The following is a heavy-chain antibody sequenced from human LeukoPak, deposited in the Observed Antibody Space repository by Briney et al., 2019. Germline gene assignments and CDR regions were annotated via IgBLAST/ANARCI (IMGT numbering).Heavy chain of an antibody. D-gene: IGHD3-16*01. CDR3: ATYTHWVAGDV. V-gene: IGHV3-7*01. J-gene: IGHJ6*02. CDR1: GFTFSDSW. Sequence: GGSLRLSCAASGFTFSDSWMSWVRQAPGKGLEWVASMNQDGSAKGYVDSVKGRFTISRDNARNSLYLQMSSLRPEDTAVYYCATYTHWVAGDVWGQGTTVTVSS. CDR2: MNQDGSAK.